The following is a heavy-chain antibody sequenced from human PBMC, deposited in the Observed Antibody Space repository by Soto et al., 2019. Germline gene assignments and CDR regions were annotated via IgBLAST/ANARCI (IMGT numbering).Heavy chain of an antibody. CDR2: ISAYNGNT. CDR3: ARXTPAYIAAAAYYYYYGMDV. J-gene: IGHJ6*02. CDR1: GYTFTSYG. V-gene: IGHV1-18*04. Sequence: ASVKVSCKASGYTFTSYGISWVRQAPGQGLEWMGWISAYNGNTNYAQKLQGRVTMTTDTSTSTAYMELRSLRSDDTAVYYCARXTPAYIAAAAYYYYYGMDVWGQGTTVTVYS. D-gene: IGHD6-13*01.